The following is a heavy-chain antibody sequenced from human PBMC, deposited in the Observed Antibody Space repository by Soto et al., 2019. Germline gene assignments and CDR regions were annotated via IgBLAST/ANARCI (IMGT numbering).Heavy chain of an antibody. J-gene: IGHJ4*02. Sequence: QVQLVQSGAEVKRPGSSVKVSCKASGDTFNFYSINWVRQAPGLGLEWMGRVNPIVSMSNYAQKFQGRVTLPADRSRTSPNMELQSLKLKVPAIYCGPGSYGSGYRPFDYWAQGAL. CDR1: GDTFNFYS. CDR3: PGSYGSGYRPFDY. V-gene: IGHV1-69*02. D-gene: IGHD3-10*01. CDR2: VNPIVSMS.